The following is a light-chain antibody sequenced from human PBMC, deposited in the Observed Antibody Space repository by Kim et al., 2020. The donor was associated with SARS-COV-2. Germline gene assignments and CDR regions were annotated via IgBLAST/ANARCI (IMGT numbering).Light chain of an antibody. CDR2: DAS. CDR1: QSVSSY. V-gene: IGKV3-11*01. J-gene: IGKJ1*01. Sequence: EIVLTQSPATLSLPPGERATLSCRASQSVSSYLAWYQQKPGQAPRLLIYDASNRATGIPARFSGSGSGTDFTLTISSLEPEDFAVYYCQQRSIWPRTFGQGTKVDIK. CDR3: QQRSIWPRT.